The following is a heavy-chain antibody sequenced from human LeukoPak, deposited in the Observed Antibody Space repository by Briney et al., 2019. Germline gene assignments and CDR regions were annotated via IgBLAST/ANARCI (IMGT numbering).Heavy chain of an antibody. D-gene: IGHD6-6*01. CDR3: ARGKYTSFDN. J-gene: IGHJ4*02. CDR2: TYYRSKWSF. CDR1: GDSIFTNNVA. V-gene: IGHV6-1*01. Sequence: SQTLSLTCAISGDSIFTNNVAWNWIRQSPSRGLEWLGRTYYRSKWSFDYAVSVKSRITINADTSKNQFSLQLSSVTPEDTAVYYCARGKYTSFDNWGRGTLVTVSS.